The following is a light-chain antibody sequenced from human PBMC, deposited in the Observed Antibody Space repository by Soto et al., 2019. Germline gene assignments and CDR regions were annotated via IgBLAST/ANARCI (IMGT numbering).Light chain of an antibody. CDR2: WAS. J-gene: IGKJ4*01. CDR3: QQYNSAPFT. Sequence: DIVMTQSPDSLAVSLGERATINCKSSQSILYSSNHKSYLAWYQQKPGQPPKLLIYWASTRESGVPDRFSGSGSGTDFTLTISSLQAEDVAVYYCQQYNSAPFTFGGGTKVEIK. V-gene: IGKV4-1*01. CDR1: QSILYSSNHKSY.